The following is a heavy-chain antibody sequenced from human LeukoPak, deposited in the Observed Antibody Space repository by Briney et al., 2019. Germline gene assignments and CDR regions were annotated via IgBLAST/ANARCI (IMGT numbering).Heavy chain of an antibody. Sequence: SETLSLTCPVPGGSISSSSYYWVWIRQSPGKGLEWIGTMSNSGSTYYNPSLKSRVTISVDTSKNQFSLKRSSVTAANWAVYSCARGSQYNYDSSGYPIDYWGQGTLVTVSS. CDR1: GGSISSSSYY. CDR2: MSNSGST. J-gene: IGHJ4*02. D-gene: IGHD3-22*01. CDR3: ARGSQYNYDSSGYPIDY. V-gene: IGHV4-39*07.